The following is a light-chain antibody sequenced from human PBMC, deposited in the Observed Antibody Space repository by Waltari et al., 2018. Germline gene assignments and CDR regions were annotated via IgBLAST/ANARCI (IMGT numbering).Light chain of an antibody. Sequence: EIVLIQSPVTVSLSPGERATLSCRASQGISHHLVWYQHKPGQAPMLLIYDASNRATSIPARFSGSGSGTDFTLTIGSLEPKDFAVYYCQQRSNWPLTFGGGTK. CDR1: QGISHH. J-gene: IGKJ4*01. CDR3: QQRSNWPLT. V-gene: IGKV3-11*01. CDR2: DAS.